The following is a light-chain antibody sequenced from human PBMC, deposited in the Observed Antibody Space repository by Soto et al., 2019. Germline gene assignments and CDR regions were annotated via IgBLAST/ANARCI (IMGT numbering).Light chain of an antibody. V-gene: IGLV2-8*01. Sequence: QSALTQPPSASGSPGQSVAISCTGTSSDVGGYNYVSWYQQHPGKAPKLMIYEVNKRPSGVPDRFSGSKSGNTASLTVSGLHAEEEADYFCSSDAGSSNVFGTGTKLTVL. CDR1: SSDVGGYNY. CDR3: SSDAGSSNV. J-gene: IGLJ1*01. CDR2: EVN.